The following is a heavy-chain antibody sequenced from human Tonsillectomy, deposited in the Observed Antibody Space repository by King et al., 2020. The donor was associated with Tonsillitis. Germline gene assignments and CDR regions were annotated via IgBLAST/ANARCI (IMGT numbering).Heavy chain of an antibody. Sequence: VQLVESGAEVKKPGESLKISCKGSGYSFTSYWIGWVRQMPGKGLEWMGIIYPGDSDTRYSPSFQGQVTISPDKSISTAYLQWSSLKASDTAMYYCARRRYYDSSGFYYFDYWGQGTLVTVSS. D-gene: IGHD3-22*01. CDR1: GYSFTSYW. CDR2: IYPGDSDT. V-gene: IGHV5-51*01. CDR3: ARRRYYDSSGFYYFDY. J-gene: IGHJ4*02.